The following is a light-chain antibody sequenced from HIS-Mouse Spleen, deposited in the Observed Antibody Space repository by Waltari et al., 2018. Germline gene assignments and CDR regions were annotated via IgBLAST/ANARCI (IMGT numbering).Light chain of an antibody. V-gene: IGLV2-14*03. CDR2: DVS. Sequence: QSALTQPASVSGSPGQSITISCTGTSIDVGGYNYVSWYQQHPGKAPKLMIYDVSTRPSGLFTRLSGSQFGKKASLTISGLQAEDEADYYCSSYTSSSLEVFGGGTKLTVL. CDR1: SIDVGGYNY. CDR3: SSYTSSSLEV. J-gene: IGLJ2*01.